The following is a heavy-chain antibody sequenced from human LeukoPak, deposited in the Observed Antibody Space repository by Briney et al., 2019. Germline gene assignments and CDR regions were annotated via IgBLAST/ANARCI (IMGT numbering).Heavy chain of an antibody. D-gene: IGHD6-13*01. V-gene: IGHV3-30*02. Sequence: PGGSLRLSCAASGFTFSSYGMHWFRQAPGKGLEWVAFIRYDGSNKYYADSVKGRFTISRDNSKNTLYLQMNSLRAEDTAVYYCAKEELAPHAFDIRGQGTMVTVSS. CDR2: IRYDGSNK. CDR3: AKEELAPHAFDI. J-gene: IGHJ3*02. CDR1: GFTFSSYG.